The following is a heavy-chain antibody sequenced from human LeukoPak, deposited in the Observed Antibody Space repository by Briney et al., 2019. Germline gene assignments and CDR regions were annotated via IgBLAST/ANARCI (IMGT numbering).Heavy chain of an antibody. V-gene: IGHV3-7*03. CDR2: IKKDGSEK. J-gene: IGHJ4*02. CDR3: AKGLERESRLDS. Sequence: GGSLRLSCAASGFTFSSYWMSWVRQAPGKGLEWVANIKKDGSEKYYVDSVKGRFTIFRDNAKNSLYLQMNSLRAEDTALYYCAKGLERESRLDSWGQGTLVTVSS. D-gene: IGHD1-1*01. CDR1: GFTFSSYW.